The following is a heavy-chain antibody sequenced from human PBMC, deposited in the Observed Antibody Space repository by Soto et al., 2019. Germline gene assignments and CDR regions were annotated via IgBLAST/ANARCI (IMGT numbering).Heavy chain of an antibody. D-gene: IGHD1-26*01. CDR2: ISSYSSTI. Sequence: EVQLVESGGGLVQPGGSLRLSCEASGFTFSSYSMNWVRQAPGKGLEWVSYISSYSSTIYYADSVKGRFTISRDNAKNSLYLQMNSLRAEDTAVYYCARMGVGLWFDPWGQGILVTVSS. V-gene: IGHV3-48*01. CDR1: GFTFSSYS. CDR3: ARMGVGLWFDP. J-gene: IGHJ5*02.